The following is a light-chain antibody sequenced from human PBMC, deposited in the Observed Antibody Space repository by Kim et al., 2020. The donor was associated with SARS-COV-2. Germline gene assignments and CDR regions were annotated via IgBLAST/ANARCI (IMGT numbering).Light chain of an antibody. Sequence: QNVTISCSGSSSNIGNNYVFWYQHLPGTAPKLLIYDNNKRPSGIPDRFSGSKSGTSATLGITGLQTGDEADYYCGTWDSSLSAGVFGGGTQLTVL. CDR3: GTWDSSLSAGV. V-gene: IGLV1-51*01. J-gene: IGLJ3*02. CDR1: SSNIGNNY. CDR2: DNN.